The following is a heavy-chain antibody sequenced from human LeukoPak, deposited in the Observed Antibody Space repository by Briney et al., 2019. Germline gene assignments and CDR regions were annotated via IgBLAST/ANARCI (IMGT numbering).Heavy chain of an antibody. Sequence: PGGSLRLSCAASGFTVSNNYMSWVRQAPGKGLEWVSFIYNTGDTYYADSVKGRFTISRDNSKNTLYLQMNSLRVEDTALYYYARWFCSSNTCYYDYWGQGTLVTVSS. CDR3: ARWFCSSNTCYYDY. D-gene: IGHD2-2*01. J-gene: IGHJ4*02. CDR1: GFTVSNNY. V-gene: IGHV3-53*01. CDR2: IYNTGDT.